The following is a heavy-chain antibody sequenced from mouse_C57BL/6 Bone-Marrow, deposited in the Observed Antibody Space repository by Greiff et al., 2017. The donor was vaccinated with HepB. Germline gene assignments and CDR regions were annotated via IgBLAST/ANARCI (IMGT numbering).Heavy chain of an antibody. CDR3: ARHRGWDESWFAY. D-gene: IGHD4-1*01. CDR2: ISNGGGST. CDR1: GFTFSDYY. Sequence: EVQLVESGGGLVQPGGSLKLSCAASGFTFSDYYMYWVRQTPEKRLEWVAYISNGGGSTYYPDTVKGRFTISRDNAKNTLYLQMSRLKSEDTAMYYCARHRGWDESWFAYWGQGTLVTVSA. J-gene: IGHJ3*01. V-gene: IGHV5-12*01.